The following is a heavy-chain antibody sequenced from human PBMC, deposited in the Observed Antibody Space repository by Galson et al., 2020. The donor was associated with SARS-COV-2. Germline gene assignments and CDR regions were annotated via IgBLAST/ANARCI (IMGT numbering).Heavy chain of an antibody. V-gene: IGHV4-34*01. J-gene: IGHJ4*02. D-gene: IGHD6-13*01. CDR2: INQSGNT. CDR3: ARRFDRPGEHQLTTLDY. CDR1: GETFSGYY. Sequence: SETLSLTCAVYGETFSGYYWTWIRQPPGKGLEWIGEINQSGNTNYNPSLKSRVTISVDTSKNQFSLRLSSMTAADTAVYYCARRFDRPGEHQLTTLDYWGQGTRVTVSS.